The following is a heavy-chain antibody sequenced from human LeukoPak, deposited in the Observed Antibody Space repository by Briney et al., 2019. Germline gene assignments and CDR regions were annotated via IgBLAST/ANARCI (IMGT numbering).Heavy chain of an antibody. CDR2: INPSGGST. Sequence: ASVKVSCKASGYTFTSYYMHWVRQAPGQGLEWIGIINPSGGSTSYAQKFQGRVTMTRDTSTSTVYMELSSLRSEDTAVYYCVRDAQGYYDYVWGSYRLGAFDIWGQGTMVTVSS. CDR1: GYTFTSYY. V-gene: IGHV1-46*01. J-gene: IGHJ3*02. D-gene: IGHD3-16*02. CDR3: VRDAQGYYDYVWGSYRLGAFDI.